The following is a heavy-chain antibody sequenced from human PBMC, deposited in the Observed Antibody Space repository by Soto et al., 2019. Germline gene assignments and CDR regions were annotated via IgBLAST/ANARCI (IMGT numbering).Heavy chain of an antibody. Sequence: QVRLEESGGGVVQPGRSLRLSCASSGFTFGVYNKQWVRQAPGKGLECVSVISYDGGNEYYADSVKGRFTISRDNSENKLYLQMNSLRPEDSGIYYCAAGHRGLTGLPAVITAPGSFDPWGQGAQVSVSS. D-gene: IGHD3-22*01. V-gene: IGHV3-30*03. CDR3: AAGHRGLTGLPAVITAPGSFDP. CDR1: GFTFGVYN. J-gene: IGHJ5*01. CDR2: ISYDGGNE.